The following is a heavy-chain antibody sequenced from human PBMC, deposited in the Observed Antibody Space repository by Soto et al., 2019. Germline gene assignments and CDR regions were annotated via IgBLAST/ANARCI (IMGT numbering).Heavy chain of an antibody. V-gene: IGHV3-7*03. CDR3: SRLPTLVVPAALILAT. D-gene: IGHD2-2*01. J-gene: IGHJ5*02. Sequence: PGGSLRLSCAASGFTFSSYWMSWVRQAPGKGLEWVANIKQDGSEKYYVDSVKGRFTISRDNAKNSLYLQMNSLRAEDTAVYYCSRLPTLVVPAALILATWGQGTRVTVSS. CDR2: IKQDGSEK. CDR1: GFTFSSYW.